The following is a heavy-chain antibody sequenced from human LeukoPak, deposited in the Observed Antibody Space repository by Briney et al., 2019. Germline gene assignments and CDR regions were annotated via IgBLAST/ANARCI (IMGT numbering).Heavy chain of an antibody. Sequence: PGGSLRLSCAASGFTFSSYGMHWVRQAPGKGLEWVAVISYDGSNKYYADSVKGRFTISRDNSKNTLYLQMNSLRAEDTAVYYCARTGSDSGSYSGYWGQGTLVTVSS. CDR1: GFTFSSYG. J-gene: IGHJ4*02. CDR3: ARTGSDSGSYSGY. D-gene: IGHD1-26*01. V-gene: IGHV3-30*03. CDR2: ISYDGSNK.